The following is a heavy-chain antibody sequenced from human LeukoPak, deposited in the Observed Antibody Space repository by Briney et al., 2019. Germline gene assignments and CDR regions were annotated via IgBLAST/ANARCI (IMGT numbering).Heavy chain of an antibody. D-gene: IGHD3-22*01. CDR2: ISAYNSNT. V-gene: IGHV1-18*01. Sequence: ASVKVSCKASGYTFTSYGISWVRQAPGQGLEWMGWISAYNSNTNYAQKLQGRVTMTTDTSTSTAYMELRSLRSDDTAVYYCARGSYYDSIGYPDYWGQGTLVTVSS. J-gene: IGHJ4*02. CDR3: ARGSYYDSIGYPDY. CDR1: GYTFTSYG.